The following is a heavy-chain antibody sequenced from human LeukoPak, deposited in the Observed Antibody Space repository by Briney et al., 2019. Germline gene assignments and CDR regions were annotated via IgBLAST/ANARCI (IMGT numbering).Heavy chain of an antibody. J-gene: IGHJ4*02. CDR1: GYTFTSYD. CDR2: MNPNSGNT. Sequence: GASVKVSCKASGYTFTSYDINWVRQATGQGLEGMGWMNPNSGNTGYAQKFQGRVTMTRNTSISTAYMELSSLRSEDTAVYYCARGRRAVAGRRFDYWGQGTLVTVSS. V-gene: IGHV1-8*01. D-gene: IGHD6-19*01. CDR3: ARGRRAVAGRRFDY.